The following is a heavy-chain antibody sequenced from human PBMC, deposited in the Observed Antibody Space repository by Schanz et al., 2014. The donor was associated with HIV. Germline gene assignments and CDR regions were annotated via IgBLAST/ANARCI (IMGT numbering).Heavy chain of an antibody. J-gene: IGHJ6*02. Sequence: QVRLVQSGAEVKKPGSSVKVSCKASGGTFSSFGISWVRQARGQGLEWMGGINPIYGTSNYAQKFQGRVTITADESTSTAYMELSSLRSADTAVYFCARAAFSSEYYYGMDVWGQGTTVTVSS. V-gene: IGHV1-69*01. CDR3: ARAAFSSEYYYGMDV. D-gene: IGHD3-3*02. CDR2: INPIYGTS. CDR1: GGTFSSFG.